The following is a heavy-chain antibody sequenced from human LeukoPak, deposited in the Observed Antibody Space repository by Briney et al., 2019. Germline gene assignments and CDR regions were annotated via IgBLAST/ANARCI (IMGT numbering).Heavy chain of an antibody. J-gene: IGHJ4*02. D-gene: IGHD1-26*01. CDR3: AKNEGFSGTYPFDN. CDR1: GFTFSSYA. V-gene: IGHV3-23*01. Sequence: TGGSLRLSCAASGFTFSSYAISWVRQAPGKGLEWVSGISGSGGTTYFAASVKGRFSVSRDNSKNTLYMQMNSLRAEDTAVYYCAKNEGFSGTYPFDNWGQGTLVTVSS. CDR2: ISGSGGTT.